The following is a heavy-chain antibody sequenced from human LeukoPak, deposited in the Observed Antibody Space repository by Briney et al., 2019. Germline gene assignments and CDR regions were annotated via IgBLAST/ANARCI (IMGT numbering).Heavy chain of an antibody. D-gene: IGHD6-13*01. Sequence: PGGSLRLSCAASGFTFSSYGMSWVRQAPGKVLDWVSVISGSGCATYYADSVKGRFTISRDNSKHTLYLQMNSLGVEDTGVYYCAKVVAADGRGHRGEGTLATVSS. CDR2: ISGSGCAT. CDR3: AKVVAADGRGH. CDR1: GFTFSSYG. J-gene: IGHJ1*01. V-gene: IGHV3-23*01.